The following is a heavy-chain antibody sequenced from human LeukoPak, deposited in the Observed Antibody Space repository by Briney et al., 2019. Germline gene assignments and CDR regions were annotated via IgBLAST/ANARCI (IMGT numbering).Heavy chain of an antibody. J-gene: IGHJ4*02. CDR2: ITDTGGIT. V-gene: IGHV3-23*01. CDR1: GLTFSRSV. CDR3: AKEYPEKVVTRYFDY. Sequence: PGGSLRLSCEASGLTFSRSVMTWVRQAPGKGLEWVAVITDTGGITNYVGSVKGRFTISRDNSKNTVYLQMNSLRAEDTAVYYCAKEYPEKVVTRYFDYWGQGTLVTVSS. D-gene: IGHD4-23*01.